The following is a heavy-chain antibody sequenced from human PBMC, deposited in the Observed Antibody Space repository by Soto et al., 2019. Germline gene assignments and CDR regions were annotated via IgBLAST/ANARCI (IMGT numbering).Heavy chain of an antibody. CDR1: GFTFSSYA. J-gene: IGHJ4*02. D-gene: IGHD3-3*01. Sequence: QPGGSLRLSCAASGFTFSSYAMSWVRQAPGKGLEWVSAISGSGGSTYYADSVKGRFTISRDNSKNTLYLQMNSLRAEDTAVYYCAKDLFPSNLRFLEWLTFDYWGQGTLVTVSS. CDR3: AKDLFPSNLRFLEWLTFDY. CDR2: ISGSGGST. V-gene: IGHV3-23*01.